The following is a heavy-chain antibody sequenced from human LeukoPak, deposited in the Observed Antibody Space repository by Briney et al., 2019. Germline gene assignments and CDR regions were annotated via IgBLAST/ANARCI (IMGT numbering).Heavy chain of an antibody. CDR1: GYSLTSYW. CDR3: ARHAPYDSWSGYLHYYYGMDV. D-gene: IGHD3-3*01. Sequence: GESLKISCKGSGYSLTSYWIGWVRQMPGKGLEWMGIIYPGDSDTRYSPSFQGQVTISADKSISTAYLQWSSLKASDTAMYYCARHAPYDSWSGYLHYYYGMDVWGQGTTVTVSS. V-gene: IGHV5-51*01. CDR2: IYPGDSDT. J-gene: IGHJ6*02.